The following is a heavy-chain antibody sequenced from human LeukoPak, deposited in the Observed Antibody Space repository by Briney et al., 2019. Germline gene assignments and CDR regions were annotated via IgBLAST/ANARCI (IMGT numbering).Heavy chain of an antibody. CDR1: GGSISSSSYY. CDR3: ARVAPRTWRWLQLQVYFDY. J-gene: IGHJ4*02. V-gene: IGHV4-39*07. D-gene: IGHD5-24*01. Sequence: SETLSLTCTVSGGSISSSSYYWGWIRQPPGKGLEWIGSIYYSGSTYYNPSLKSRVTISVDTSKNQFSLKLSSVTAADTAVYYCARVAPRTWRWLQLQVYFDYWGQGTLVTVSS. CDR2: IYYSGST.